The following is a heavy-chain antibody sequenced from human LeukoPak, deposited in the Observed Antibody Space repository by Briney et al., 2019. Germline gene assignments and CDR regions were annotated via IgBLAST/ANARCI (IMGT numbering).Heavy chain of an antibody. CDR1: GASISSGGYY. CDR2: IYYSGST. V-gene: IGHV4-31*03. Sequence: PSETLSLTCTVSGASISSGGYYWSWLRQHPGKGLEWIGYIYYSGSTYYNPSLKSRFTISVDTSKNQFSLKLSSVTAADTAVYYCARVDDSSGYYGYWGQGTLVTVSS. J-gene: IGHJ4*02. CDR3: ARVDDSSGYYGY. D-gene: IGHD3-22*01.